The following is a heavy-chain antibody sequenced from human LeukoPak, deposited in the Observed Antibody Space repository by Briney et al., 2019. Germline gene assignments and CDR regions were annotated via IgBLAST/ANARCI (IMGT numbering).Heavy chain of an antibody. J-gene: IGHJ4*02. D-gene: IGHD2-15*01. V-gene: IGHV3-48*03. CDR1: GFTFSIYE. CDR3: ASSCSGGSCYFD. CDR2: ISSSGSTI. Sequence: GGSLRLSCAASGFTFSIYEMNWVRQAPGKGLEWVSYISSSGSTIYYADSVKGRFTISRDNAKNSLYLQMNSLRAEDTAVYYCASSCSGGSCYFDWGQGTLVTVSS.